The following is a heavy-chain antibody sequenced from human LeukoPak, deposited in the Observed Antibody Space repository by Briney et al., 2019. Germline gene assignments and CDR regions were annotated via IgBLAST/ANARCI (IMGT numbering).Heavy chain of an antibody. D-gene: IGHD3-9*01. CDR3: ARDSDILTGYSLGYFDY. CDR2: IYYSGST. Sequence: PSETLSLTCTVSGGSISSYYWSWIRQPPGKGLEWIGYIYYSGSTNYNPSLKSRVTISIDTSKNQFSLKLISVTAADTAVYYCARDSDILTGYSLGYFDYWGQGTLVTVSS. CDR1: GGSISSYY. J-gene: IGHJ4*02. V-gene: IGHV4-59*01.